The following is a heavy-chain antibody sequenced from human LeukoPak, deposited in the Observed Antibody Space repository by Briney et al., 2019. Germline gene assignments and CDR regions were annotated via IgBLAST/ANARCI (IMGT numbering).Heavy chain of an antibody. D-gene: IGHD3-3*01. V-gene: IGHV3-23*01. J-gene: IGHJ3*02. CDR1: GFTFSSYA. CDR3: AKDQVDTIFGVVTDAFDI. CDR2: ISGSGGST. Sequence: GGSLRLSCAASGFTFSSYAMSWVRQAPGKGLEWVSAISGSGGSTYYADSAKGRFTISRDNSKNTLYLQMNSLRAEDTAVYYCAKDQVDTIFGVVTDAFDIWGQGTMVTVSS.